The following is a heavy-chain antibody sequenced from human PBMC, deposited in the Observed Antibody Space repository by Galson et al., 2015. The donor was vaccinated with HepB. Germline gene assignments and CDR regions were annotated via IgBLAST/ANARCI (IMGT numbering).Heavy chain of an antibody. CDR3: ARDLGSYGFYNWFDP. CDR2: IKQDGSEK. D-gene: IGHD5-18*01. Sequence: SLRLSCAASGFTFSSYWMSWVRQAPGKGLEWVANIKQDGSEKYYVDSVKGRFTISRDNAKNSLYLQMNSLRAEDTAVYYCARDLGSYGFYNWFDPWGQGTLVTVSS. CDR1: GFTFSSYW. J-gene: IGHJ5*02. V-gene: IGHV3-7*01.